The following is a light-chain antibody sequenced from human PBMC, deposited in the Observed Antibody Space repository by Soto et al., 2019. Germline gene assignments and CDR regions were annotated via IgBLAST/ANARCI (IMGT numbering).Light chain of an antibody. CDR2: GAS. CDR1: ESVSTN. V-gene: IGKV3-20*01. CDR3: QQYGSSPGT. Sequence: EIEMTQSPATLSLAPGERVTLSCRASESVSTNLAWYQQKAGQAPRLLIFGASSRATGIPDRFSGSGSGTDFTLTISGLETEDFAVYYCQQYGSSPGTFGHGTKVDIK. J-gene: IGKJ1*01.